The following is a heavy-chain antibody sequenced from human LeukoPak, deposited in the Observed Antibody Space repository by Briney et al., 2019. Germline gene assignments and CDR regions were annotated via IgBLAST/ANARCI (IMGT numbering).Heavy chain of an antibody. CDR3: AKSRSLGLQYFDT. J-gene: IGHJ4*02. CDR1: GGTFSSYA. V-gene: IGHV1-69*13. CDR2: IIPIFGTA. D-gene: IGHD4-11*01. Sequence: SVKVSCKASGGTFSSYAISWVRQAPGQGLEWMGGIIPIFGTANYAQKFQGRVTITADESTSTAYMELSSLRSEDTAVYYCAKSRSLGLQYFDTWGQGTLATVSS.